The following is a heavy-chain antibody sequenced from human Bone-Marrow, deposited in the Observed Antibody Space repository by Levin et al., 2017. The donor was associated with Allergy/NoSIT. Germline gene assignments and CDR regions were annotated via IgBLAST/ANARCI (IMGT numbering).Heavy chain of an antibody. V-gene: IGHV4-31*03. CDR1: GGSFSGGGYH. CDR3: AREDGYVFDC. J-gene: IGHJ4*02. D-gene: IGHD5-24*01. Sequence: SETLSLTCTVSGGSFSGGGYHWSWIRQHPEKGLEWIGYISYRGTTYYNPSLKSRVTMSVDTSKTQFSLNLSSVTAAATAVYFCAREDGYVFDCWGQGTPVTVSS. CDR2: ISYRGTT.